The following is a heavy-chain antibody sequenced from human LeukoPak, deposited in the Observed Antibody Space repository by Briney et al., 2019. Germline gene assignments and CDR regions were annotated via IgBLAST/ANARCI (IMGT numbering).Heavy chain of an antibody. D-gene: IGHD6-13*01. CDR2: INPSGGST. Sequence: ASVKVSCKASGYTFTSYYMHWVRQAPGQGLEWMGIINPSGGSTSYAQKFQGRVTMTRDMSTSTVYMELSSLRSEDTAVYYCATSSWYAPFDYWGQGTLVTVSS. J-gene: IGHJ4*02. CDR3: ATSSWYAPFDY. CDR1: GYTFTSYY. V-gene: IGHV1-46*01.